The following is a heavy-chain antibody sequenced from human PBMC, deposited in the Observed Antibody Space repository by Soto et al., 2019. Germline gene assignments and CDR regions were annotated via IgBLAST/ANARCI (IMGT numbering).Heavy chain of an antibody. CDR2: ISGSGGST. V-gene: IGHV3-23*01. D-gene: IGHD6-13*01. Sequence: GGSLRLSCEATGFTFTTYAMTWVRQAPGKGLEWVSVISGSGGSTYYADSVKGRFTISRDNSKNTLYLQMNSLRAEDTAVYYCAKRLAGGQVGFYGMDGWGQGTTVTVSS. J-gene: IGHJ6*02. CDR3: AKRLAGGQVGFYGMDG. CDR1: GFTFTTYA.